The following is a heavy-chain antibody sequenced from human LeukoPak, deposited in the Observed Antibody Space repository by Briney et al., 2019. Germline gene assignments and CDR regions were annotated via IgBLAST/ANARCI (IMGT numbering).Heavy chain of an antibody. V-gene: IGHV3-23*01. D-gene: IGHD4-17*01. CDR2: IRGSGDGT. J-gene: IGHJ3*01. Sequence: GGSLRLSCAASGSTFSKYAMMWVRQAPGKGLEWVSAIRGSGDGTEYADSVRGRFTISRDNSKNTLYLQMNTLRAEDTAVYYCARDPNGDYVGAFDFWGRGTMVTVS. CDR3: ARDPNGDYVGAFDF. CDR1: GSTFSKYA.